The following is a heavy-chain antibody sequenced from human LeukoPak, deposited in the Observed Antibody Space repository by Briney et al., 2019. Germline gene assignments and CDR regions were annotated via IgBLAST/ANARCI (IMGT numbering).Heavy chain of an antibody. CDR2: IYYSGST. CDR3: ARLQPGITYYFDY. J-gene: IGHJ4*02. CDR1: GGSISSSSYY. D-gene: IGHD1-14*01. Sequence: SETLSLTCTVSGGSISSSSYYWGWIRQPPGEGLEWIGSIYYSGSTYYNPSLKSRVTISVDTSKNQFSLKLSSVTAADTAVYYCARLQPGITYYFDYWGQGALVTVSS. V-gene: IGHV4-39*07.